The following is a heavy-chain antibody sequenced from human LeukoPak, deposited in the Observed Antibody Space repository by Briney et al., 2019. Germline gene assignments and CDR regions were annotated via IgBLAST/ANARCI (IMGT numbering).Heavy chain of an antibody. Sequence: PGRSLRLSCAASGFTFSSYGMHWVRQAPGKGLEWVAVISYDGSNKYYADSVKGRFTISRDNSKNTLYLQMNSLRAEDTAVYYCAKESYSSGTGLKGACYYGMDVWGQGTTVTVSS. CDR3: AKESYSSGTGLKGACYYGMDV. CDR1: GFTFSSYG. CDR2: ISYDGSNK. J-gene: IGHJ6*02. V-gene: IGHV3-30*18. D-gene: IGHD1-1*01.